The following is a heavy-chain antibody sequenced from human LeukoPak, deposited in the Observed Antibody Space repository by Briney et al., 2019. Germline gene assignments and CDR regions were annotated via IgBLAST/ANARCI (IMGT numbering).Heavy chain of an antibody. CDR2: INPSGGST. CDR3: ARDHLGYCSSTSCYTKVLYYYYGMDV. Sequence: GTSVKVSCKASGYTFTSYYMHWVRQAPGQGLEWMGIINPSGGSTSYAQKFQGRVTMTRDTSTSTVYMELSSLRSEDTAVYCCARDHLGYCSSTSCYTKVLYYYYGMDVWGQGTTVTVSS. CDR1: GYTFTSYY. J-gene: IGHJ6*02. D-gene: IGHD2-2*02. V-gene: IGHV1-46*01.